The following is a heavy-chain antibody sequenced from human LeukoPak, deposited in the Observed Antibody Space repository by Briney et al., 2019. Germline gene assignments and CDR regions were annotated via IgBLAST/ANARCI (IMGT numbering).Heavy chain of an antibody. CDR2: IWYDGSNK. D-gene: IGHD5-18*01. Sequence: GGSLRLSCAASGFTFSSYGMHWVRQAPGKGLEWVSVIWYDGSNKYYADSVKGRFTISRDNSKNTLYLQMNSLRAEDTAVYYCAKDERGYSSGRIDYWGQGTLVTVSS. CDR3: AKDERGYSSGRIDY. CDR1: GFTFSSYG. V-gene: IGHV3-33*06. J-gene: IGHJ4*02.